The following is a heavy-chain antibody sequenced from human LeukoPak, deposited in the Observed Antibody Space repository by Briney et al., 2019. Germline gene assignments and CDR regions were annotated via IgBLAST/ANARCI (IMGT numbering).Heavy chain of an antibody. CDR3: ARESSGYPRYEDY. Sequence: GGSLRLSCAASGFSFNDYWMYWVRQAPGKGLVWVSRINNDGSSVEYAQSVRGRFTISRNNAKNTVQMQMNSLRAEDTAVYYCARESSGYPRYEDYWGQGTLVTVSS. CDR2: INNDGSSV. D-gene: IGHD3-22*01. V-gene: IGHV3-74*01. J-gene: IGHJ4*02. CDR1: GFSFNDYW.